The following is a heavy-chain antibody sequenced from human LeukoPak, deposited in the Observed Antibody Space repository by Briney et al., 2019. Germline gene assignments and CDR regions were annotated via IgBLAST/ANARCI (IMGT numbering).Heavy chain of an antibody. CDR2: ISGSGGST. D-gene: IGHD3-3*01. Sequence: GGSLRLSCTASGFTFDDYAMHWVRQAPGKGLEWVSAISGSGGSTYYADSVKGRFTISRDNSKNTLYLQMNSLRAEDTAVYYCAKARYYDFWSGYYLDYWGQGTLVTVSS. CDR3: AKARYYDFWSGYYLDY. CDR1: GFTFDDYA. J-gene: IGHJ4*02. V-gene: IGHV3-23*01.